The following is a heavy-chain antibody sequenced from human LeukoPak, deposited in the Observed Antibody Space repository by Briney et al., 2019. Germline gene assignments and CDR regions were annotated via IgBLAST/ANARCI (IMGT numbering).Heavy chain of an antibody. J-gene: IGHJ6*03. CDR3: ARDYYDSSGYEEGGYYYYMDV. CDR2: ISSNGGST. CDR1: GFTFSSYA. Sequence: GGSLRLSCAASGFTFSSYAMHWVRQAPGKGLEYVLAISSNGGSTYYANSVKGRFTISRDNSKNTLYLQMGSLRAEDMAVYYCARDYYDSSGYEEGGYYYYMDVWGKGTTVTVSS. D-gene: IGHD3-22*01. V-gene: IGHV3-64*01.